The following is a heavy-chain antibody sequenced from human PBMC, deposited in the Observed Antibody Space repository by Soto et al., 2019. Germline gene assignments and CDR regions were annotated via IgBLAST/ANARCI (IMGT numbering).Heavy chain of an antibody. J-gene: IGHJ6*02. D-gene: IGHD4-17*01. CDR3: TLSYGDSYYYYYGMDV. CDR2: IHPGDSDT. CDR1: GCSFSRYT. V-gene: IGHV5-51*01. Sequence: GESLKISCKGSGCSFSRYTVGWVRQVPGKGLEWMGVIHPGDSDTIYSPSFQGQVTISADKSISTAYLQWSSLKASDTAMYYCTLSYGDSYYYYYGMDVWGQGTTVTVSS.